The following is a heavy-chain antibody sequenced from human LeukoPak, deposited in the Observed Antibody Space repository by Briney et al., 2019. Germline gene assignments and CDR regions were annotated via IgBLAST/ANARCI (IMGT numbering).Heavy chain of an antibody. Sequence: ALMKVSCKASGYTFTGYYMHWVRQAPGQGLEWMGWINPNSGGTNYAQKFQGRVTMTRDTSISTAYMELSRLRSDDTAVYYCARGSGQLWLPPQIGGMDVWGQGTTVTVSS. D-gene: IGHD5-18*01. J-gene: IGHJ6*02. CDR1: GYTFTGYY. CDR2: INPNSGGT. V-gene: IGHV1-2*02. CDR3: ARGSGQLWLPPQIGGMDV.